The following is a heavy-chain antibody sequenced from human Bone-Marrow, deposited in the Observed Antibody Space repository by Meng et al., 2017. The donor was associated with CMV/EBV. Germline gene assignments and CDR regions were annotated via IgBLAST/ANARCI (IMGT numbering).Heavy chain of an antibody. CDR2: ISGSGGST. Sequence: GESLKISCAGSGSTFISYAMTWVRQAPGKGLEWVSAISGSGGSTYYADSVKGRFTISRDNSKNTLYPQMNSLRAEDTAVYYCAKDKRELRNWGQGTRVTGSS. CDR1: GSTFISYA. CDR3: AKDKRELRN. D-gene: IGHD1-26*01. V-gene: IGHV3-23*01. J-gene: IGHJ4*02.